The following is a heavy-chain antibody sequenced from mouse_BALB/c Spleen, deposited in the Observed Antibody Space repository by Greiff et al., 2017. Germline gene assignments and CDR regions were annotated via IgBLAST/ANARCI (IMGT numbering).Heavy chain of an antibody. D-gene: IGHD6-1*01. Sequence: EVMLVESGAELVRPGALVKLSCKASGFNIKDYYMHWVKQRPEQGLEWIGWIDPENGNTIYDPKFQGKASITADTSSNTAYLQLSSLTSEDTAVYYCARGGSPAWFAYWGQGTLVTVSA. J-gene: IGHJ3*01. V-gene: IGHV14-1*02. CDR3: ARGGSPAWFAY. CDR1: GFNIKDYY. CDR2: IDPENGNT.